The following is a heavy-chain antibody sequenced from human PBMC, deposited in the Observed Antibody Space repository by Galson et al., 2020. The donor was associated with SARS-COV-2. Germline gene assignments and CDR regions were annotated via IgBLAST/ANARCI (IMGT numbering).Heavy chain of an antibody. D-gene: IGHD6-25*01. CDR1: GFTFSDYY. V-gene: IGHV4-34*01. CDR2: IYHSGTT. CDR3: ARPTAGSLFDY. Sequence: ESLKISCAASGFTFSDYYMSWVRQPPGKGLEWIGEIYHSGTTNYNPSLKSRVTISVDKSKNHVLLKLKSVTAADTAVYYCARPTAGSLFDYWGQGSLVTVSS. J-gene: IGHJ4*02.